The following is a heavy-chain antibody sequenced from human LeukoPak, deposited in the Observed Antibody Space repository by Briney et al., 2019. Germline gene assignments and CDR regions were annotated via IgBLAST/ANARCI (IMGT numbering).Heavy chain of an antibody. CDR2: MNPNSGNT. V-gene: IGHV1-8*03. CDR3: ARGSWDYYDSSGYLPDY. J-gene: IGHJ4*02. D-gene: IGHD3-22*01. CDR1: GYTFTSYD. Sequence: ASVNVSCKASGYTFTSYDINWVRQATGQGLEWMGWMNPNSGNTGYAQKFQGRVTITRNTSISTAYMELSSLRSEDTAVYYCARGSWDYYDSSGYLPDYWGQGTLVTVSS.